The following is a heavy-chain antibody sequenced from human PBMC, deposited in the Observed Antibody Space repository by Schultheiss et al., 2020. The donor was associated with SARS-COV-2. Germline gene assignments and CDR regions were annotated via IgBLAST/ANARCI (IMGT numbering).Heavy chain of an antibody. V-gene: IGHV3-7*01. D-gene: IGHD4-23*01. CDR2: IRQDGNEK. J-gene: IGHJ4*02. Sequence: GGSLRLSCAASGFTFSSYWMSWVRQAPGKGLEWVANIRQDGNEKYYVDSVKGRFTISRDNAKNSLYLQMNSLRAEDTAVYYCARDKGGGNVGDYWGQGTLVTVSS. CDR3: ARDKGGGNVGDY. CDR1: GFTFSSYW.